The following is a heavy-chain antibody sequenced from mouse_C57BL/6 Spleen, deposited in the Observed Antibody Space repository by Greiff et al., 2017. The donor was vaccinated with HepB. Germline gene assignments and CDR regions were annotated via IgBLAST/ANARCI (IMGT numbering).Heavy chain of an antibody. Sequence: QVQLQQSGAELAKPGASVKLSCKASGYTFTSYWMHWVKQRPGQGLEWIGYINPSSGYTKYNQKFKDKATLTADKSSSTAYMQLSSLTYDDSAVYYCARPPDGYYWYFDVWGTGTTVTVSS. CDR3: ARPPDGYYWYFDV. D-gene: IGHD2-3*01. CDR1: GYTFTSYW. CDR2: INPSSGYT. J-gene: IGHJ1*03. V-gene: IGHV1-7*01.